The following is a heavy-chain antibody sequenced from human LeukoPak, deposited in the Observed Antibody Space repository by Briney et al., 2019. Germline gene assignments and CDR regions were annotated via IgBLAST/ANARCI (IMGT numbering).Heavy chain of an antibody. V-gene: IGHV1-18*01. CDR3: AREVPYPDCSSSGCYGPWDY. D-gene: IGHD2-2*01. CDR2: ISTNNGNT. Sequence: ASVKVSCKASGYTFTSYGINWVRQAPGQGLEWMGWISTNNGNTHYAQKFQGRVTLTTDTSTSTAYMELRSLKSDDTALYYCAREVPYPDCSSSGCYGPWDYWGQGALVTVSS. J-gene: IGHJ4*02. CDR1: GYTFTSYG.